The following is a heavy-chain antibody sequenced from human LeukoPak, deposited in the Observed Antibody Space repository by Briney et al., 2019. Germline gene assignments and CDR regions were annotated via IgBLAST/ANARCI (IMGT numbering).Heavy chain of an antibody. CDR2: IYYSGSA. Sequence: PSETLSLTCTVSGGSISTNNYHWGWIRQPPGKGLEWIGNIYYSGSAYYNMSLKTRVTISIDTSKNQFSLKLTYMTAADTAVYYCARDVGYSYGYFWEDYWGQGTLVTVSS. CDR3: ARDVGYSYGYFWEDY. D-gene: IGHD5-18*01. CDR1: GGSISTNNYH. J-gene: IGHJ4*02. V-gene: IGHV4-39*07.